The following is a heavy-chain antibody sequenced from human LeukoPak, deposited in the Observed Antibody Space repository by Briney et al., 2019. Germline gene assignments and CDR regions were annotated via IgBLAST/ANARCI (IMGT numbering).Heavy chain of an antibody. Sequence: GESLKISCKGSGYSFTSYWIGWVRQMPGKGLEWMGIIYPGDSDTRYSPSFQGQVTISADKSIGTAYLLWSSLKASDTAMYYCARHPITRYYDSSGYSAAGPDYWGQGTLVTVSS. CDR3: ARHPITRYYDSSGYSAAGPDY. CDR2: IYPGDSDT. J-gene: IGHJ4*02. CDR1: GYSFTSYW. D-gene: IGHD3-22*01. V-gene: IGHV5-51*01.